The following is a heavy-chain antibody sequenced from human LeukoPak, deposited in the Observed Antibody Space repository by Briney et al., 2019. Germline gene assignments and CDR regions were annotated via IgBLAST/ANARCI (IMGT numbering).Heavy chain of an antibody. CDR1: GFPFSGYG. CDR2: ISSDGSKK. Sequence: SGGSLRLSCTASGFPFSGYGMHWVRQAPAKGPEWLAAISSDGSKKDYADSVKGRFSISRDKSKNTLYLQMNSLRPEDTAVYYCATEYDNLDDYFDYWGQGTLVIVSS. CDR3: ATEYDNLDDYFDY. J-gene: IGHJ4*02. D-gene: IGHD1-1*01. V-gene: IGHV3-30*03.